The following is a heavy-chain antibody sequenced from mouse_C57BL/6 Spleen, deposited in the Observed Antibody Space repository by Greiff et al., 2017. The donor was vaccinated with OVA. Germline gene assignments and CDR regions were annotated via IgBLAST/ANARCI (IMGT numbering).Heavy chain of an antibody. CDR2: IYPRSGNT. CDR3: ARETTVVAGFDY. V-gene: IGHV1-81*01. J-gene: IGHJ2*01. D-gene: IGHD1-1*01. Sequence: VQLQQSGAELARPGASVKLSCKASGYTFTSYGISWVKQRTGQGLEWIGEIYPRSGNTYYNEKFKGKATLTADKSSSTAYMELRSLTSEDSAVDFCARETTVVAGFDYWGQGTTRTVSS. CDR1: GYTFTSYG.